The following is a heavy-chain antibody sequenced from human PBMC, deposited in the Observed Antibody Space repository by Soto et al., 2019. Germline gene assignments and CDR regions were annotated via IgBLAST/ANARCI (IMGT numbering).Heavy chain of an antibody. CDR3: AKDLGPPIGSYPDS. J-gene: IGHJ4*02. CDR1: GFTCSSYG. V-gene: IGHV3-30*18. D-gene: IGHD3-10*01. Sequence: WVSKRLSCAAAGFTCSSYGRHCVRQAPRKGLEWVSVISNDGSHTHYADSVKGRFTISRDNSKNTVYLQMNTLRPDDTAVYYCAKDLGPPIGSYPDSWGPGTLVTVSS. CDR2: ISNDGSHT.